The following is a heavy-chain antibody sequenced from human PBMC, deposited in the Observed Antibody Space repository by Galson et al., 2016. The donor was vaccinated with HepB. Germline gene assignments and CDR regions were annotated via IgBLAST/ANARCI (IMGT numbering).Heavy chain of an antibody. CDR3: ARSPVWFGQLGGYFDL. D-gene: IGHD3-10*01. CDR2: IYPADFDV. J-gene: IGHJ4*02. CDR1: GYNKFVTDW. V-gene: IGHV5-51*01. Sequence: QSGAEVKKPGESLTISCQVSGYNKFVTDWIGWVRQMPGKGLELMGIIYPADFDVKYGPSFQGQVTISADRSINTAYLQWTNLKASDTAMYYCARSPVWFGQLGGYFDLCGQGTLVTVSS.